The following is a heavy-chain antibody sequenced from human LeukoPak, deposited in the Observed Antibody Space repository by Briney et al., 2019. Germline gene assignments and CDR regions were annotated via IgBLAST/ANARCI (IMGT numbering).Heavy chain of an antibody. J-gene: IGHJ6*02. CDR2: IYYSGST. V-gene: IGHV4-31*03. CDR3: AKEVVPAAFAMDA. CDR1: GGSISSGGYY. D-gene: IGHD2-2*01. Sequence: SETLSLTCTVSGGSISSGGYYWYWIRQHPGKGLEWIGYIYYSGSTYYNPSLKSRLTISVDTSKNQFSLKLSSVTAADTAVYYCAKEVVPAAFAMDAWGQGTTVTVSS.